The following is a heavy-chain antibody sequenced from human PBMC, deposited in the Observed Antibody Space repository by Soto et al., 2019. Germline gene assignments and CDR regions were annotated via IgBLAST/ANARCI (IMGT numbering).Heavy chain of an antibody. CDR1: GGTFSSHS. CDR3: AREVGYGDFSAALLD. Sequence: VQLMQSGAEVKKPGSSVKVSCKASGGTFSSHSINWVRQAPGQGLEWMGGIITLFGTSNYAQNYQGKVTITADQHTSTANMELHSITSDATAVYYCAREVGYGDFSAALLDWGQGTLVTVSS. D-gene: IGHD4-17*01. V-gene: IGHV1-69*01. J-gene: IGHJ4*02. CDR2: IITLFGTS.